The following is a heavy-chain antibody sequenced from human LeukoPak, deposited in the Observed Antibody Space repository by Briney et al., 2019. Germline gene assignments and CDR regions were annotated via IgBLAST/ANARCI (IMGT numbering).Heavy chain of an antibody. CDR2: IYSGGST. Sequence: GGSLRLSCAASGFTVSSNYMSWVRQAPGKGLEWVSVIYSGGSTYYADSVKGRFTISRDNSKDTLYLQMKSLRAEDTAVYYCARERNLEIAVAGTIFNYWGQGTLVTVSS. V-gene: IGHV3-66*01. CDR3: ARERNLEIAVAGTIFNY. D-gene: IGHD6-19*01. CDR1: GFTVSSNY. J-gene: IGHJ4*02.